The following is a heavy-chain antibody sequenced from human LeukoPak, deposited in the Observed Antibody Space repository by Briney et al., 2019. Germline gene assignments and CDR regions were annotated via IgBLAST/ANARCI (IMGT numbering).Heavy chain of an antibody. CDR3: ARGAAMETEYFDY. CDR1: DGSTTGYY. CDR2: IYHSGST. V-gene: IGHV4-59*12. J-gene: IGHJ4*02. D-gene: IGHD5-18*01. Sequence: SETLSLTCSVSDGSTTGYYWSWIRQPPGKGLEWIGYIYHSGSTYYNPSLKSRVTISVDRSKNQFSLKLSSVTAADTAVYYCARGAAMETEYFDYWGQGTLVTVSS.